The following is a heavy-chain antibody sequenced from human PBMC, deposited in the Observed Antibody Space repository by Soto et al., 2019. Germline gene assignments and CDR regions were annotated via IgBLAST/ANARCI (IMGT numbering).Heavy chain of an antibody. D-gene: IGHD3-3*01. V-gene: IGHV1-69*13. Sequence: SVKVSCKASGGTFSSYAISWVRQAPGQGLEWVGGIIPIFGTANYAQKFQGRVTMTADESTSTAYMELSSLRSEDTAVYYCAWRFWSGYSDYYYGIDFWGEGTMVTVSS. J-gene: IGHJ6*04. CDR3: AWRFWSGYSDYYYGIDF. CDR2: IIPIFGTA. CDR1: GGTFSSYA.